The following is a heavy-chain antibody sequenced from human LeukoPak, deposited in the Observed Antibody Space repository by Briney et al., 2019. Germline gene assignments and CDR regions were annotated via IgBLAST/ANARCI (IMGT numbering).Heavy chain of an antibody. CDR2: ISPSGGST. V-gene: IGHV1-46*03. CDR3: ARGSSGYAPIDF. D-gene: IGHD5-12*01. CDR1: GYTFTSYY. J-gene: IGHJ4*02. Sequence: ASVKVSCKASGYTFTSYYMHWVRQAPGQGLEWMGIISPSGGSTNYAQKFQGRVTMTRDTSTSTVYMELSSLRSEDTAVYYCARGSSGYAPIDFWGQGTLVTVSS.